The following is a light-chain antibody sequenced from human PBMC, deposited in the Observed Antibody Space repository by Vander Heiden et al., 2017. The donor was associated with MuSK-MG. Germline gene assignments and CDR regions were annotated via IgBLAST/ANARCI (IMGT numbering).Light chain of an antibody. J-gene: IGKJ1*01. V-gene: IGKV3-20*01. Sequence: EIVSSQSPGTLSLSQGQRATLSGRAIHSVSSSYLAWYQHKPGKAPRLLIYGASSRATGIPVRFSGSGSGTGFTLTISRLEPEDFAVYYCQQYCSSPQTFGQGTKVEIK. CDR3: QQYCSSPQT. CDR1: HSVSSSY. CDR2: GAS.